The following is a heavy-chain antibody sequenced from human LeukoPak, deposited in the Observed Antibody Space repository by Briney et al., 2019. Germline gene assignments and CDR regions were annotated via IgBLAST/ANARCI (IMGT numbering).Heavy chain of an antibody. Sequence: SETLSLTCTVSGYSISSGYYWGWIRQPPGRGLEWIGSIYHSGSTYYNPSLKSRVTISVDTSKNQFSLKLSSVTAADTAVYYCARGRRWLQSANWGQGTLVTVSS. CDR3: ARGRRWLQSAN. CDR2: IYHSGST. V-gene: IGHV4-38-2*02. D-gene: IGHD5-24*01. J-gene: IGHJ4*02. CDR1: GYSISSGYY.